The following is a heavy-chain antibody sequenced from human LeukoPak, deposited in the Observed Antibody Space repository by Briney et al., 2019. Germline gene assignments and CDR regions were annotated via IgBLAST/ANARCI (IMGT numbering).Heavy chain of an antibody. CDR1: GFPFCISW. CDR2: IKEDGSEY. Sequence: GGSQRLSCAASGFPFCISWMTWVRQAPGRGREWLANIKEDGSEYNYVASVKGRFTISRDNAKKSLYLQMNSLRAEDTAVYYCARDSAYFRFDYWGQGTLVTVSS. D-gene: IGHD3-16*01. CDR3: ARDSAYFRFDY. V-gene: IGHV3-7*01. J-gene: IGHJ4*02.